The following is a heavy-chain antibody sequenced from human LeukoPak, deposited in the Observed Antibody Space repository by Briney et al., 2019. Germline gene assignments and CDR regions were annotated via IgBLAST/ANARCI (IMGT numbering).Heavy chain of an antibody. V-gene: IGHV3-30-3*01. CDR1: GFTFSSYA. CDR3: ARERPSIAALDY. D-gene: IGHD6-6*01. J-gene: IGHJ4*02. Sequence: PGGSLRLSCAASGFTFSSYAMHWVRQAPGKGLEWVAVISYDGSNKYYADFVKGRFTISRDNSKNTLYLQMNSLRAEDTAVYYCARERPSIAALDYWGQGTLVTVSS. CDR2: ISYDGSNK.